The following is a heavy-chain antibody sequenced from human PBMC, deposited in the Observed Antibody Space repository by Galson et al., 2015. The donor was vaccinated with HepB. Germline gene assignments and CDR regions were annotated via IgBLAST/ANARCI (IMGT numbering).Heavy chain of an antibody. CDR1: DGFFSDNY. J-gene: IGHJ3*02. V-gene: IGHV4-34*01. CDR2: IHHGGST. CDR3: ARGQDGHVALDI. Sequence: ETLSLTCAVSDGFFSDNYWNWIRQPPGKGLEWIGDIHHGGSTNYSPSLKSRVTMSVDASKKLFSLKLSSVTVADTAVYYCARGQDGHVALDIWGQGTMVTVSS. D-gene: IGHD4-17*01.